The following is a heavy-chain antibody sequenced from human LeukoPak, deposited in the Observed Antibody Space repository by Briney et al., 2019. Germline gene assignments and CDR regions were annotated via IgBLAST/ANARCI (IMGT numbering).Heavy chain of an antibody. D-gene: IGHD6-13*01. Sequence: GGSLRLSCAASGLTFSSYAMSWVRQAPGKGLEWVSAISGSGGSTYYADSVKGRFTISRDNSKNMVFLQMNSLRAEDTAVYYCAKNPAEVGSGDYNWFDPWGQGTLVTVSS. CDR3: AKNPAEVGSGDYNWFDP. J-gene: IGHJ5*02. CDR1: GLTFSSYA. V-gene: IGHV3-23*01. CDR2: ISGSGGST.